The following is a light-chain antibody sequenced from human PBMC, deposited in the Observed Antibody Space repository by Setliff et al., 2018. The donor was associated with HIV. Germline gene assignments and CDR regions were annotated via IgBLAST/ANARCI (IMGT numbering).Light chain of an antibody. V-gene: IGLV1-44*01. CDR3: AAWDDSLVWA. CDR1: SSNIGSNT. CDR2: SNN. J-gene: IGLJ3*02. Sequence: QSVLTQPPSASGTPGQRVTISCSGSSSNIGSNTVNWYQQPPGTAPKLLIYSNNQRPSGVPDRFSGSKSDTSASLAISGLQSEDEADYYCAAWDDSLVWAFGGGTKVTVL.